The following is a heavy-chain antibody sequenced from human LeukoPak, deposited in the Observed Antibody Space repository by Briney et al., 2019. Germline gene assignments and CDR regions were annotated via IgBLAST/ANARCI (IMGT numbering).Heavy chain of an antibody. Sequence: ASVKVSCKASGGSFNSYGITWVQQAPGQGLEWMGRIIPILDMSNYAQKFQGRVTITADKSTRTAYMEVSSLRSEDTAMYYCARDGGWLQTQNHYYYHGMDVWGQGTTVTVSS. CDR1: GGSFNSYG. CDR2: IIPILDMS. D-gene: IGHD5-24*01. V-gene: IGHV1-69*04. CDR3: ARDGGWLQTQNHYYYHGMDV. J-gene: IGHJ6*02.